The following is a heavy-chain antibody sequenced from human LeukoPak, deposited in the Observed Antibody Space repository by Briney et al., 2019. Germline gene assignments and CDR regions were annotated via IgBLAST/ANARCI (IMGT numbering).Heavy chain of an antibody. J-gene: IGHJ5*02. D-gene: IGHD6-19*01. CDR2: MNPNSGNT. V-gene: IGHV1-8*01. CDR3: GRGRQQWLVLSNNWFDP. CDR1: AYTFTIYD. Sequence: SSVKVSCKSSAYTFTIYDNNWMRQPTGQGREWVGLMNPNSGNTGYAHTFQDRGTMTMNSAISTAYIELSSLRSEEEAVYYCGRGRQQWLVLSNNWFDPWGQGTLVTVSS.